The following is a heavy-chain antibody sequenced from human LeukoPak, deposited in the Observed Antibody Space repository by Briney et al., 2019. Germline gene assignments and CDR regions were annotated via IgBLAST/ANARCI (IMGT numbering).Heavy chain of an antibody. CDR3: AREIGGPVYYDFWSGYYIQH. J-gene: IGHJ1*01. V-gene: IGHV4-61*02. D-gene: IGHD3-3*01. Sequence: SETLSLTCTVSGGSISSGSYYWSWIRQPAGKGLEWIGRIYTSGSTNYNPSLKSRVTISVDTSKNQFSLKLSSVTAADTAVYYCAREIGGPVYYDFWSGYYIQHWGQGTLVTVSS. CDR2: IYTSGST. CDR1: GGSISSGSYY.